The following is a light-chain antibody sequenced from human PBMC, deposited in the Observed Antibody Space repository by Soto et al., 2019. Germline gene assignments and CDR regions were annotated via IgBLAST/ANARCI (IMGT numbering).Light chain of an antibody. CDR2: EVS. CDR1: SSDIGGYNY. CDR3: SSYTSSSTVV. Sequence: QSVLTQPASVSGSPGQSITISCTGTSSDIGGYNYVSWYQKNPDKAPKLIIYEVSIRPSGVSNRFSGSKSGDTASLTISGLQAEDEADYYCSSYTSSSTVVFGGGTKVTVL. V-gene: IGLV2-14*01. J-gene: IGLJ3*02.